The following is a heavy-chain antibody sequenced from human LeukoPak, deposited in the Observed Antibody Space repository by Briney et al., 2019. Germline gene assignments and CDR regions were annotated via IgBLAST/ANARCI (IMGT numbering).Heavy chain of an antibody. Sequence: SETLSLTCTVPGGSINNYHWSWIRQPPGKGLEWIGYIYYSGSTNYNPSLKSRVTISVDTSKNQFSLKLSSVTAADTAVYYCARAARYCSGGTCYDYWGQGTLVTVSS. V-gene: IGHV4-59*08. CDR1: GGSINNYH. CDR3: ARAARYCSGGTCYDY. CDR2: IYYSGST. J-gene: IGHJ4*02. D-gene: IGHD2-15*01.